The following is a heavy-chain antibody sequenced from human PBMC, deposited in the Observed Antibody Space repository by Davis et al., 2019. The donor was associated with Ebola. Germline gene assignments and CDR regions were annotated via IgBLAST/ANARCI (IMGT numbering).Heavy chain of an antibody. J-gene: IGHJ5*02. CDR3: ARAVGSSTSWFDP. D-gene: IGHD2-2*01. V-gene: IGHV4-34*01. Sequence: SETLSLTCTVSGGSISSYYWSWIRQPPGKGLEWIGEINHSGSTNYNPSLKSRVTISVDTSKNQFSLKLSSVTAADTAVYYCARAVGSSTSWFDPWGQGTLVTVSS. CDR2: INHSGST. CDR1: GGSISSYY.